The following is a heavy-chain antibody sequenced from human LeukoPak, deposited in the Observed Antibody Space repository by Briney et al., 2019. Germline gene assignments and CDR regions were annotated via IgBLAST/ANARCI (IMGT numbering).Heavy chain of an antibody. J-gene: IGHJ4*02. CDR3: ARDPEKGSY. V-gene: IGHV3-53*01. CDR1: GFTVSSNY. CDR2: IYSGGST. Sequence: GGSLSLSCAASGFTVSSNYMSWVRQAPGKGLEWVSVIYSGGSTYYADSVKGRFTISRDNSKNTLYLQMNSLRAEDTAVYYCARDPEKGSYWGQGTLVTVSS.